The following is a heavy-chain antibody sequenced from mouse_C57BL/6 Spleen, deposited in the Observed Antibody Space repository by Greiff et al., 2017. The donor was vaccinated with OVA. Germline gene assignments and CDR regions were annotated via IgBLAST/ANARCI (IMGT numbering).Heavy chain of an antibody. J-gene: IGHJ1*03. Sequence: QVQLKQSGAELVKPGASVKLSCKASGYTFTSYWMHWVKQRPGQGLEWIGMIHPNSGSTNYNEKFKSKATLTVDKSSSTAYMQLSSLTSEDSAVYYCARDDYWYFDVWGTGTTVTVSS. CDR2: IHPNSGST. D-gene: IGHD2-3*01. V-gene: IGHV1-64*01. CDR3: ARDDYWYFDV. CDR1: GYTFTSYW.